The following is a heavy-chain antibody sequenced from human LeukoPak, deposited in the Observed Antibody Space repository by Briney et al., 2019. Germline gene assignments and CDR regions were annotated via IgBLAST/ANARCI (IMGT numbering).Heavy chain of an antibody. V-gene: IGHV3-30-3*01. Sequence: GGSLRLSCAASGFTFSSYAMHWVRQAPGKGLEWVAVISYDGSNKYYADSVKGRFTISRDNSKSTLYLQMNSLRAEDTAVYYCARDLSGTSCLDYWGQGTLVTVSS. CDR3: ARDLSGTSCLDY. CDR1: GFTFSSYA. D-gene: IGHD2-2*01. J-gene: IGHJ4*02. CDR2: ISYDGSNK.